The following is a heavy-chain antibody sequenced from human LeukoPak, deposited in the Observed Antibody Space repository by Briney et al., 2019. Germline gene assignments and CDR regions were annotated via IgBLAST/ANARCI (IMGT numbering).Heavy chain of an antibody. CDR3: AKDRREDLGYFDY. Sequence: PRGSLRLSCAASGFTFDDYAMHWVRQAPGKGLEWVSGISWNSGSIGYADSVKGRFTISRDNAKNSLYLQMNSLRAEDTALYYCAKDRREDLGYFDYWGQGTLVTVSS. V-gene: IGHV3-9*01. CDR2: ISWNSGSI. CDR1: GFTFDDYA. D-gene: IGHD2-15*01. J-gene: IGHJ4*02.